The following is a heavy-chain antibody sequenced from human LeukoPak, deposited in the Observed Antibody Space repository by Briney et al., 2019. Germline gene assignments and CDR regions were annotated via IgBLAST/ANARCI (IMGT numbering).Heavy chain of an antibody. J-gene: IGHJ4*02. D-gene: IGHD3-10*01. CDR3: AKHLLYDTSFDY. CDR1: GFTFSSYA. CDR2: ISGSGGST. V-gene: IGHV3-23*01. Sequence: SGGSLRLSCAASGFTFSSYAMSWVRQAPGKELEWVSAISGSGGSTYYADSVKGRFTISRDNSKNTLYLQMNSLRAEDTAVYYCAKHLLYDTSFDYWGQGTLVTVSS.